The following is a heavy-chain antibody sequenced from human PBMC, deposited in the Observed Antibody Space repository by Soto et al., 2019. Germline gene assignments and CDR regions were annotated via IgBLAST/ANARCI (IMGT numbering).Heavy chain of an antibody. Sequence: QVQLQESGPGLVKPSETLSLTCTVAGGSISGHYWGWIRQPAGKGLEWLGHFHTSGTSFYNPSLNNRLTMSTDTSNNQFSLKLRSVTAADTAVYYCASVRGDRDYWGQGTLVTVSS. CDR3: ASVRGDRDY. CDR2: FHTSGTS. V-gene: IGHV4-4*07. J-gene: IGHJ4*02. D-gene: IGHD3-10*01. CDR1: GGSISGHY.